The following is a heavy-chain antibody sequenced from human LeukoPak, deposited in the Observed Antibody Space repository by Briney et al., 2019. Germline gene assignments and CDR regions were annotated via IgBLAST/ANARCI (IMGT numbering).Heavy chain of an antibody. CDR2: IYSGGST. V-gene: IGHV3-66*01. D-gene: IGHD4-17*01. CDR1: GFTVSSNY. CDR3: AKDTVLRGAFDI. Sequence: GGSLRLSCAASGFTVSSNYMSWVRQAPGKGLEWVSVIYSGGSTYYADSVRGRFTISRDNSKNTLYLQMNSLRAEDTAVYYCAKDTVLRGAFDIWGQGTMVTVSS. J-gene: IGHJ3*02.